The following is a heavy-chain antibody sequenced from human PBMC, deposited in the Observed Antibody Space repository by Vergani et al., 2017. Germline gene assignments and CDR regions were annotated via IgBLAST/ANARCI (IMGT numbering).Heavy chain of an antibody. V-gene: IGHV4-31*03. Sequence: QVQLQESGPGLVKPSQTLSLTCTVSGGSISSGGYYWSWIRQHPGKGLEWVGYIYYSGSTYYNQSLKSRVTISVETAKNQFSLKLSSVTASDTSVYYCAVDADSSAIYYYYGMDVWGQGTTVSVSS. CDR3: AVDADSSAIYYYYGMDV. CDR1: GGSISSGGYY. D-gene: IGHD6-6*01. J-gene: IGHJ6*02. CDR2: IYYSGST.